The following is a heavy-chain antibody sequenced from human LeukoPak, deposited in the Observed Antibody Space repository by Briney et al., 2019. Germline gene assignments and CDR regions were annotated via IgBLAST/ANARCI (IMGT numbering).Heavy chain of an antibody. V-gene: IGHV3-66*01. Sequence: GGSLRLSCTASGFTVSSNHMSWVRQAPGKGLEWVSVIYIGGTIFYADSVKGRFTISRDNSMSTVYLEMNSLRAEDTAVYYCARDGEDHYYDYWGQGTLVTVST. CDR3: ARDGEDHYYDY. CDR1: GFTVSSNH. J-gene: IGHJ4*02. D-gene: IGHD7-27*01. CDR2: IYIGGTI.